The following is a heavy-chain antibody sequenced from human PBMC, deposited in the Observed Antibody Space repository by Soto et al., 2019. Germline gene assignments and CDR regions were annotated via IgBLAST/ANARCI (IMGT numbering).Heavy chain of an antibody. CDR2: IFSSGSSGST. J-gene: IGHJ5*02. CDR3: ARTALGLLDP. CDR1: GASISSYY. D-gene: IGHD2-21*02. Sequence: QVQLQESGPGLVKPLETLSLTCSVSGASISSYYWSWIRQPPGKGLEWIGYIFSSGSSGSTNYNPSLKSRVTISVDTSKNQFSLKLSSVTAADTAVYYCARTALGLLDPWGQGTLVTVSS. V-gene: IGHV4-59*01.